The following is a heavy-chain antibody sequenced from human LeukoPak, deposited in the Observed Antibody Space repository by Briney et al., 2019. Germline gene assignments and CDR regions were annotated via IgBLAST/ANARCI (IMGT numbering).Heavy chain of an antibody. CDR3: ATRGYSSGWYQYYFDY. D-gene: IGHD6-19*01. V-gene: IGHV3-23*01. Sequence: GGSLRLSCAASGFTFSSHAMSWVRQAPGKGLDWVSGISSNGGSTDYADSVKGRFTISRDNSKNTLYLQMNSLRAEDAAVYYCATRGYSSGWYQYYFDYWGQGTLVTVSS. CDR1: GFTFSSHA. J-gene: IGHJ4*02. CDR2: ISSNGGST.